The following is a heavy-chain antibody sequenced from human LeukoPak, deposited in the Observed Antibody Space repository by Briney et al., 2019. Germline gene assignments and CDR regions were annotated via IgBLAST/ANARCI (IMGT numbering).Heavy chain of an antibody. Sequence: PSETLSLTCTVSGGSISSYYWSWIRQSPGKGLEWVGTIYYSGTTYYSPSLKTRVAMFVDTSKNQFSLKLSSVTAADTAVYYCARVGQYQLLSPHNWFDPWGQGTLVTVSS. CDR1: GGSISSYY. CDR2: IYYSGTT. V-gene: IGHV4-59*04. CDR3: ARVGQYQLLSPHNWFDP. D-gene: IGHD2-2*01. J-gene: IGHJ5*02.